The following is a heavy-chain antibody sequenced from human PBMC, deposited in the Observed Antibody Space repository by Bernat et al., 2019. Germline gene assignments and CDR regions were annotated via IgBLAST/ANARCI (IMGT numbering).Heavy chain of an antibody. Sequence: EVQLVESGGGLVQPGGSLRLSCAASGFTFSSYWMHWVRQAPGKGLVWVSRINSDGSSTSYADSVKGRFTISRDNAKNTLYLQMYSLRAEDTAVYYCARDIYCSSTSCPDTFDIWGQGTMVTVSS. V-gene: IGHV3-74*01. CDR2: INSDGSST. CDR3: ARDIYCSSTSCPDTFDI. J-gene: IGHJ3*02. CDR1: GFTFSSYW. D-gene: IGHD2-2*01.